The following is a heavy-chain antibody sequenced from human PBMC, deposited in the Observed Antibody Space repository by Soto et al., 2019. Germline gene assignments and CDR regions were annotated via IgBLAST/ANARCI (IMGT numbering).Heavy chain of an antibody. CDR3: ARGPLLTYYYGSGSFGGGDY. V-gene: IGHV3-11*05. J-gene: IGHJ4*02. D-gene: IGHD3-10*01. Sequence: GGSLRLSCAASGFTFSDYYMSWIRQAPGKGLEWVSYISSSSSYTNYADSVKGRFTISRDNAKNSLYLQMNSLRAEDTAVYYCARGPLLTYYYGSGSFGGGDYWGQGTLVTVSS. CDR1: GFTFSDYY. CDR2: ISSSSSYT.